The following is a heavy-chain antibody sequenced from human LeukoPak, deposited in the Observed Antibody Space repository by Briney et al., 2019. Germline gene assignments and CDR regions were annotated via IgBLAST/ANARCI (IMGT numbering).Heavy chain of an antibody. V-gene: IGHV4-59*01. Sequence: SETLSLTCTVSGGSISSYYWSWIRQSPGRGLEWIGYIYYSGSTNYNPSLKSRVTISVDTSKNQFSLKLSSVTAAHTAVYYCARAVQLERPPPLIGYYYMDVWGKGTTVTVSS. CDR3: ARAVQLERPPPLIGYYYMDV. J-gene: IGHJ6*03. D-gene: IGHD1-1*01. CDR2: IYYSGST. CDR1: GGSISSYY.